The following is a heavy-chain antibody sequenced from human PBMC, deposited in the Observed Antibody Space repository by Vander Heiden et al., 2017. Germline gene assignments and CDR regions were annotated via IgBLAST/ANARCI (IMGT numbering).Heavy chain of an antibody. CDR2: ISSSSSTI. Sequence: EVQLVESGGGLVQPGGSLRLSRAASGVTFSSYSMNWVRQAPGKRLGWVSYISSSSSTIYYADSVKGRFTISRDNAKNSLYMQMNSRRDEDTAVYYCARARNYRFDPWGQGTLVTVSS. CDR3: ARARNYRFDP. V-gene: IGHV3-48*02. D-gene: IGHD1-7*01. J-gene: IGHJ5*02. CDR1: GVTFSSYS.